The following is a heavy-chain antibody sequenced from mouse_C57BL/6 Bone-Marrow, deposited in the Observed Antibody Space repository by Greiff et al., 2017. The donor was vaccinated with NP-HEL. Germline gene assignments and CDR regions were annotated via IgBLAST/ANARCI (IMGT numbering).Heavy chain of an antibody. Sequence: EVKLVESGEGLVKPGGSLKLSCAASGFNFSSYAMSWVRQTPEKRLEWVAYISSGGDYIYYADTVKGRFTLSSDNARNTLYLQMSSLKSEDTAMYYCTVDSSGYGYYAMDYWGQGTSVTVSS. CDR1: GFNFSSYA. CDR3: TVDSSGYGYYAMDY. J-gene: IGHJ4*01. V-gene: IGHV5-9-1*02. D-gene: IGHD3-2*02. CDR2: ISSGGDYI.